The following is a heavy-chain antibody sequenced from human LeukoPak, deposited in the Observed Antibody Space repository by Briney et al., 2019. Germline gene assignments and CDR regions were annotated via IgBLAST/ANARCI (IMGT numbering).Heavy chain of an antibody. Sequence: GASLRLSCAASGFTFSNYAMSWVRQAPGKGLEWVSAITGSGGNTYYADSVKGRFTISRDNSKNTLYLQMNSLRDEDTAVYYCAKWGDFDVLTGYYVPDFWGQGTLVTVFS. CDR2: ITGSGGNT. CDR1: GFTFSNYA. V-gene: IGHV3-23*01. J-gene: IGHJ4*02. CDR3: AKWGDFDVLTGYYVPDF. D-gene: IGHD3-9*01.